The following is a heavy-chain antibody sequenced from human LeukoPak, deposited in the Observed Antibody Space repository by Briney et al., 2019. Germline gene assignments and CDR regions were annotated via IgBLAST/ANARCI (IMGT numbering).Heavy chain of an antibody. J-gene: IGHJ4*02. Sequence: ASETLSLTCTVSGGSVSSGSYYWSWIRQPPGKGLEWIGYIYYSGSTNYNPSLKSRVTISVDTSKNQFSLKLSSVTAADTAVYYCARVTVGASWFDYWGQGTLVTVSS. CDR2: IYYSGST. V-gene: IGHV4-61*01. CDR3: ARVTVGASWFDY. D-gene: IGHD1-26*01. CDR1: GGSVSSGSYY.